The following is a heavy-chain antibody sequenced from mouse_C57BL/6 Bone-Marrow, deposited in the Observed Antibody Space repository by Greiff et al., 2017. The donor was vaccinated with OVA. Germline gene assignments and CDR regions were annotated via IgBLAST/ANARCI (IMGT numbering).Heavy chain of an antibody. J-gene: IGHJ3*01. CDR3: ARDYGSAWFAD. CDR1: GYTFTSYW. Sequence: QVQLQQPGAELVKPGASVKMSCKASGYTFTSYWITWVKQRPGQGLEWIGDIYPGSGSTNYNEKFKSKATLTLDTSSSTSYMQLSSLTSEDSAVYYCARDYGSAWFADWGQGTLVTVSA. D-gene: IGHD1-1*01. V-gene: IGHV1-55*01. CDR2: IYPGSGST.